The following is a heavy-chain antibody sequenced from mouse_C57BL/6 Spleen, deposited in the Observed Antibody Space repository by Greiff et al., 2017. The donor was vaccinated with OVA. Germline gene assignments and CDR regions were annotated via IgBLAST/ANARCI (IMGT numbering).Heavy chain of an antibody. CDR1: GYTFTSYW. V-gene: IGHV1-69*01. J-gene: IGHJ2*01. D-gene: IGHD2-2*01. Sequence: VQLQQPGAELVMPGASVKLSCKASGYTFTSYWMHWVKQRPGQGLEWIGEIDPSDSYTNYNQKFKGKSTLTVDKSSSTAYMQLSSLTSEDSAVYYGARAAPYGYDVFDYWGQGTTLTVSS. CDR2: IDPSDSYT. CDR3: ARAAPYGYDVFDY.